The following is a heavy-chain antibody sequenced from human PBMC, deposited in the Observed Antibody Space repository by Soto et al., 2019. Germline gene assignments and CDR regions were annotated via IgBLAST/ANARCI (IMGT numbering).Heavy chain of an antibody. CDR1: GFTFSSYA. D-gene: IGHD3-22*01. V-gene: IGHV3-23*01. J-gene: IGHJ3*02. CDR2: ISGSGGST. CDR3: AKEGYYYDSSGYHYDAFDI. Sequence: GGSLILSCAASGFTFSSYAMSWVRQAPGKGLEWVSAISGSGGSTYYADSVKGRFTISRDNSKNTLYLQMNSLRAEDTAVYYCAKEGYYYDSSGYHYDAFDIWGQGTMVTVSS.